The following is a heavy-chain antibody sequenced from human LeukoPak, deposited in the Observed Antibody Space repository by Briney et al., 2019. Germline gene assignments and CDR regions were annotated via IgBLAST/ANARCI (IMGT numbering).Heavy chain of an antibody. V-gene: IGHV3-53*01. Sequence: GGSLRLSCAASGITVSNNYMSWVRQAPGKGLDWVSVMYVGGRTFYADSVQGRFTISRDNSKNTLCLQMNSLRVEDTAVYYCAREGHLGKYYDLWGRGTQVTVSS. D-gene: IGHD3-16*01. CDR2: MYVGGRT. CDR1: GITVSNNY. CDR3: AREGHLGKYYDL. J-gene: IGHJ2*01.